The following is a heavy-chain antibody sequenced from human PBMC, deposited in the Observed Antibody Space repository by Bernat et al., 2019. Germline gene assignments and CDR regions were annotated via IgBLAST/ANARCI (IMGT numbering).Heavy chain of an antibody. V-gene: IGHV3-7*04. D-gene: IGHD2-15*01. CDR2: IKEDGSEK. J-gene: IGHJ4*02. CDR1: GFTFSTSW. Sequence: EVQLVESGGGLVQPGGSLRLSCAASGFTFSTSWMSWARQAPGKGLEWVANIKEDGSEKYYVDSVKGRFTISRDNAKNSLYLQMNSLRAEDTAVYYCTSDIGYLCFDRWGQGTLVTVSS. CDR3: TSDIGYLCFDR.